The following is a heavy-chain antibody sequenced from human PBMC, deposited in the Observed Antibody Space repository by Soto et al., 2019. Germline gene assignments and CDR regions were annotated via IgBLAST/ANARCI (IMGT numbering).Heavy chain of an antibody. V-gene: IGHV3-48*01. J-gene: IGHJ4*02. CDR2: ISSSSSTI. D-gene: IGHD2-21*01. CDR3: AKDYYSEAY. CDR1: GFTFSSYS. Sequence: GGSLRLSCAASGFTFSSYSMHWVRQAPGKGLEWVSYISSSSSTIYYADSVKGRFTISRDNAKNSLYLQMNSLRAEDTAVYYCAKDYYSEAYWGQGTLVTVSS.